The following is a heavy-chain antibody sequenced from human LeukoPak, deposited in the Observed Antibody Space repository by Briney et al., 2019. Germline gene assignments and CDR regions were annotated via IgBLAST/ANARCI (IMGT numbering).Heavy chain of an antibody. CDR1: GYTFTIYY. J-gene: IGHJ4*02. D-gene: IGHD1-26*01. V-gene: IGHV1-46*01. Sequence: ASETVSYKASGYTFTIYYMHWVRQAPGQGLEWMGIINPSGGSTSYAQKFQGRVTMTRDMSTSTVYMELSSLRSEDTAVYYCAREGRELDKPPPTDYWGQGTLVTVSS. CDR3: AREGRELDKPPPTDY. CDR2: INPSGGST.